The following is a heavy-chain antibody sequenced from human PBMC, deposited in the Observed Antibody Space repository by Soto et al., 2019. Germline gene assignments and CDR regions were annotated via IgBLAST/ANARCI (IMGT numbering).Heavy chain of an antibody. V-gene: IGHV1-18*04. J-gene: IGHJ4*02. CDR2: ISGYNDKT. CDR3: ARSRTAITVAGTN. D-gene: IGHD6-19*01. CDR1: GYTFTSYG. Sequence: GASVKVSCKASGYTFTSYGISWVRQPPGQGLEWMGWISGYNDKTNYAQKLQGRGTMTTDTSTSRAYMELRSLRSDDTAVYYCARSRTAITVAGTNWGQGTLVTVSS.